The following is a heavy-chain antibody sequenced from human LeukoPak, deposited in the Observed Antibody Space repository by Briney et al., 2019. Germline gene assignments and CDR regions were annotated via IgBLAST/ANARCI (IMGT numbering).Heavy chain of an antibody. V-gene: IGHV3-48*01. Sequence: PGGSLRLSCAASGFTFSSYSMNWVRQAPGKGLEWVSYISSSSGTIYYADSVKGRFTISRDNAENSLYLQMNSLKTEDTAVYYCSREEDYDSSGRCYYYYGMDVWGQGTTVTVSS. J-gene: IGHJ6*02. D-gene: IGHD3-22*01. CDR1: GFTFSSYS. CDR3: SREEDYDSSGRCYYYYGMDV. CDR2: ISSSSGTI.